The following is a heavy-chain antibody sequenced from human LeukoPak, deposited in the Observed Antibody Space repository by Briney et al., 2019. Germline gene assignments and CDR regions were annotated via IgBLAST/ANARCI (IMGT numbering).Heavy chain of an antibody. Sequence: SVKVSCKASGGTFSSYAISWVRQAPGQGLEWMGGIIPIFGTANYAQKFQGRVTITADESTSTAYMELSSLRSEDTAVYYCARVRVAHYYDSSGYYNYFDYWGQGTLVTVSS. J-gene: IGHJ4*02. V-gene: IGHV1-69*13. D-gene: IGHD3-22*01. CDR1: GGTFSSYA. CDR2: IIPIFGTA. CDR3: ARVRVAHYYDSSGYYNYFDY.